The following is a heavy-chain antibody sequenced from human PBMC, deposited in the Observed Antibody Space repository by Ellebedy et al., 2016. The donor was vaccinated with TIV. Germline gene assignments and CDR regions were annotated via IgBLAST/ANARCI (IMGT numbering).Heavy chain of an antibody. V-gene: IGHV3-48*04. CDR2: ISSGSSTI. CDR1: GFTFSSYS. D-gene: IGHD2-15*01. J-gene: IGHJ5*02. Sequence: GGSLRLSCVASGFTFSSYSMNWVRQAPGKGLEWVSYISSGSSTIYCADSVKGRFTISRDNAKNSLYLQMNSLRAEDTAVYYCARVVVVATSDWFDPWGQGTLVTVSP. CDR3: ARVVVVATSDWFDP.